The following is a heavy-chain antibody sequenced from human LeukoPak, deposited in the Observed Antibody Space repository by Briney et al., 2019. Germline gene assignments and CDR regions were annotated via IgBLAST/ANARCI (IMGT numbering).Heavy chain of an antibody. CDR3: ARDLRGILAGYGMDV. CDR1: GGSFSDYQ. V-gene: IGHV4-34*01. J-gene: IGHJ6*02. CDR2: INHSGNT. D-gene: IGHD6-19*01. Sequence: PSETLSLTCAVYGGSFSDYQWSWIRQPPGKGLEWIGQINHSGNTNYNPSLKSRVTMSIDTSKNQFSLKLTSVTAADTAVYYCARDLRGILAGYGMDVWGQGTTVTVSS.